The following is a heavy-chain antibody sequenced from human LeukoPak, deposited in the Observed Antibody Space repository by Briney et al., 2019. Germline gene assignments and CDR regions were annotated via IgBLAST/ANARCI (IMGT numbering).Heavy chain of an antibody. CDR2: INSDGSST. Sequence: GGSLRLSCAASGFTFSSYWMHWVRQAPGKRLVWVSRINSDGSSTSYADSVKGRFTISRDNAKNTLYLQMNSLRAEDTAVYYCARDPPPTMIVDYYYMDVWGKGTTVTISS. CDR3: ARDPPPTMIVDYYYMDV. CDR1: GFTFSSYW. D-gene: IGHD3-22*01. J-gene: IGHJ6*03. V-gene: IGHV3-74*01.